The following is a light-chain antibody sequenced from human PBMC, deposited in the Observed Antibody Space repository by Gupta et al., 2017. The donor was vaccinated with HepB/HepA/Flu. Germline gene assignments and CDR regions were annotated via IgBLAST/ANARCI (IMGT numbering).Light chain of an antibody. J-gene: IGKJ4*01. Sequence: EIVLTQSPATLSLSPGERATLSCRASQSVGKYLAWYQHKLGQAPRLLIYDASKRAKGSIVRCSGSGVGTDLNLTISSRDPEDFEVYYCQQRHNGHPSITFGGGTQVDIK. CDR3: QQRHNGHPSIT. V-gene: IGKV3-11*01. CDR1: QSVGKY. CDR2: DAS.